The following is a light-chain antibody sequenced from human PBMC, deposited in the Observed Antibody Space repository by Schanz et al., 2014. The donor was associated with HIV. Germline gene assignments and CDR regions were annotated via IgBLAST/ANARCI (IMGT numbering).Light chain of an antibody. J-gene: IGLJ3*02. CDR1: TSSINTNT. CDR2: NTY. CDR3: GTWDDSLNGWV. Sequence: QSVLTQPPSASGTPGQRVTISCSGSTSSINTNTVNWLQQLPGTAPKLLIYNTYHRPSGVPDRFSGSESGTSASLAISGLQSEDEADYYCGTWDDSLNGWVFGGGTKLTVL. V-gene: IGLV1-44*01.